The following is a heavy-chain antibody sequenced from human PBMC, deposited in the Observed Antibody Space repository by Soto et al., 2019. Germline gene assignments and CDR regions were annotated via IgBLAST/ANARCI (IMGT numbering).Heavy chain of an antibody. J-gene: IGHJ4*02. Sequence: GSLRLSCAASGFTVNSNYMSWVRQAPGKGLEWVTVIYSDWSTFFADSVKGRFIISRDNSNNTLYFQMNSLRAEDTAVYYCATLTKYDILTGFYPCWGQGTLVTVSS. D-gene: IGHD3-9*01. CDR2: IYSDWST. CDR3: ATLTKYDILTGFYPC. V-gene: IGHV3-66*01. CDR1: GFTVNSNY.